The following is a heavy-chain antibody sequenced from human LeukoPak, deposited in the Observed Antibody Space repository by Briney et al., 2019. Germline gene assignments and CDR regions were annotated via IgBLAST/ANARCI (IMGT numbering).Heavy chain of an antibody. Sequence: SEALSLTCTVSGGSISSYYWSWIRQPAGKGLEWIGRIYITGSTNYNPSLKSRVTMSVDTSKNQFSLKVSSVTAADTAVYYCARRGSGSYSPLFDYWGQGTLVTVSS. CDR3: ARRGSGSYSPLFDY. D-gene: IGHD3-10*01. J-gene: IGHJ4*02. CDR1: GGSISSYY. CDR2: IYITGST. V-gene: IGHV4-4*07.